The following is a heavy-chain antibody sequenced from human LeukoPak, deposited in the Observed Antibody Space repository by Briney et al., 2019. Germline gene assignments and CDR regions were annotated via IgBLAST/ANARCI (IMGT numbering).Heavy chain of an antibody. CDR3: ATTYGDSLSTPGY. D-gene: IGHD4-17*01. Sequence: GGPLRLSCAGSGFTFKIYAMKWVRQAPGKGLRWVSSIDNSGSVTYYGDSVKGRFTISRDNSKNTLYLQMNSLRDDDTAIYYCATTYGDSLSTPGYWGQGTLVTVSS. J-gene: IGHJ4*02. CDR1: GFTFKIYA. V-gene: IGHV3-23*05. CDR2: IDNSGSVT.